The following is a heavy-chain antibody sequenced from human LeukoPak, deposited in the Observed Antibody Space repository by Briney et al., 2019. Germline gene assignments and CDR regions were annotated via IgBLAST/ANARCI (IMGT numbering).Heavy chain of an antibody. V-gene: IGHV4-34*01. Sequence: SETLSLTCAVYGGSFSGYYWSWIRQPPGKGLEWIGEINHSGSTNYNPSLKSRVTISVDTSKNQFSLKLSSVAAADTAVYYCASQYSSGWTRYWGQGTLVTVSS. CDR2: INHSGST. CDR1: GGSFSGYY. CDR3: ASQYSSGWTRY. J-gene: IGHJ4*02. D-gene: IGHD6-19*01.